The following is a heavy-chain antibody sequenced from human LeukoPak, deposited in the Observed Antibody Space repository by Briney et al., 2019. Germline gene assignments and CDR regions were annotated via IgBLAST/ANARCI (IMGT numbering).Heavy chain of an antibody. D-gene: IGHD1-7*01. CDR1: GFTFSTYS. J-gene: IGHJ4*02. Sequence: GGSLRLSCAASGFTFSTYSMNWVRQAPGKALECVSSISSGSSYIYYADSVKGRFTISRDNAKNSLYLQMNSLRAEDTAVYYCARINSHAITGTTWVYFDYWGQGTLVTVSS. CDR3: ARINSHAITGTTWVYFDY. V-gene: IGHV3-21*01. CDR2: ISSGSSYI.